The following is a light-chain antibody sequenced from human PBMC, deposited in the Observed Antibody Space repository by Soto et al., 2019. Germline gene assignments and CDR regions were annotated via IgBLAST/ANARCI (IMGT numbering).Light chain of an antibody. CDR3: CSYAGSTTWV. CDR1: SSDVGGYKL. CDR2: EGS. J-gene: IGLJ3*02. V-gene: IGLV2-23*01. Sequence: QSALTQPASVSGSPGQSITISCTGTSSDVGGYKLVSWYPQHPGKAPKVLLYEGSERPSGVSDRFSGSKSGNTASLTISGLQAEDEADYYCCSYAGSTTWVFGGGTKLTVL.